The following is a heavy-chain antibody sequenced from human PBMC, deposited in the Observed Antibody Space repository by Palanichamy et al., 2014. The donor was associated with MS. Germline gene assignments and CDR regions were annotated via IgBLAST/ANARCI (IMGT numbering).Heavy chain of an antibody. CDR1: GDSVSSNA. CDR3: ARAADTTSLDY. D-gene: IGHD6-6*01. J-gene: IGHJ4*02. V-gene: IGHV6-1*01. Sequence: QVQLQQSGPGLVKPSQTLSLTCAISGDSVSSNAWNWIRQSPSRGLEWLGRTYYRSKWYNDYAISVKSRISINPDTSKNQFSLQLNSVTPEDTAVYYCARAADTTSLDYWGQGALVTVSS. CDR2: TYYRSKWYN.